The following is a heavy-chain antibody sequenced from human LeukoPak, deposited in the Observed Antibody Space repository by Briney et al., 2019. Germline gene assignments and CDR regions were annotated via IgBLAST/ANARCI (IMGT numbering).Heavy chain of an antibody. V-gene: IGHV4-59*01. CDR2: IYYSGST. D-gene: IGHD6-19*01. Sequence: PSETLSLTCTDSGGSISSYYWSWIRQPPGKGLEWIGYIYYSGSTNYNPSLKSRVTISVDTSKNQFSLKLSSVTAADTAVYYCARIAVAGGFDPWGQGTLVTVSS. CDR1: GGSISSYY. CDR3: ARIAVAGGFDP. J-gene: IGHJ5*02.